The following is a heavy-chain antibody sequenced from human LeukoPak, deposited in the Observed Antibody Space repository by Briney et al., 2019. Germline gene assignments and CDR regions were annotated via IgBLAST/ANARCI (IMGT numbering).Heavy chain of an antibody. Sequence: ASVKVSCKASGYTFSSYDINWVRQAPGQGLEWMGWMNPNSGNTGYAQKFQGRVTMTRNTSISTAYMELRSLRSDDTAVYYCARDLVHHRLLATNYNWFDPWGQGTLVTVSS. CDR3: ARDLVHHRLLATNYNWFDP. J-gene: IGHJ5*02. V-gene: IGHV1-8*01. CDR1: GYTFSSYD. CDR2: MNPNSGNT. D-gene: IGHD2-8*01.